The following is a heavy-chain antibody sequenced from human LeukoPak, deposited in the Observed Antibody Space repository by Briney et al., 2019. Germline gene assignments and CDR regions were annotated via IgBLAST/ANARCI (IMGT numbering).Heavy chain of an antibody. V-gene: IGHV1-2*02. CDR2: INPNSGGT. CDR1: GYTFTGYY. J-gene: IGHJ6*02. D-gene: IGHD2-2*01. CDR3: ARDLTRIVVVPADQTSYYYYGMDV. Sequence: ASVKVSCKASGYTFTGYYMHWVRQAPGQGLEWMGWINPNSGGTNCAQKFQGRVTMTRDTSISTAYMELSRLRSDDTAVYYCARDLTRIVVVPADQTSYYYYGMDVWGQGTTVTVSS.